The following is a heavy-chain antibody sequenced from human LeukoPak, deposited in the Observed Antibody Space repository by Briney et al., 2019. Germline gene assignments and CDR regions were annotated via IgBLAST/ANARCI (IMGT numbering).Heavy chain of an antibody. D-gene: IGHD3-9*01. CDR1: GFTFTSSA. CDR3: AAFSILTGYYHDV. Sequence: SVKVSCKASGFTFTSSAMQWVRQARGQRLEWIGWIVVGSGNTNYAQKFQERVTITRDMSTSTAYMELSSLRSEDTAVYYCAAFSILTGYYHDVWGQATTVTVSS. V-gene: IGHV1-58*02. CDR2: IVVGSGNT. J-gene: IGHJ6*02.